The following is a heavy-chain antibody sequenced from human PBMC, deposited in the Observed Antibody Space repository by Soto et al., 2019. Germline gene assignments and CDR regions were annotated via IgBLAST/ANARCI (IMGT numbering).Heavy chain of an antibody. J-gene: IGHJ5*02. D-gene: IGHD2-2*01. V-gene: IGHV3-48*01. Sequence: GGFLRLSWVASGCTFITYSMNWISQKQGKGLEWISYISSSSSSIHYADSVKGRFTISRDNVKDSLYLQMNSLRVEDTAVYYCARGNVEVPAASPDNSFGPWGQGTLVTVSS. CDR1: GCTFITYS. CDR3: ARGNVEVPAASPDNSFGP. CDR2: ISSSSSSI.